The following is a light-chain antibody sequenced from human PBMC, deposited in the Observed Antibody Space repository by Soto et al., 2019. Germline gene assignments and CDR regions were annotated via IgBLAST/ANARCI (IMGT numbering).Light chain of an antibody. Sequence: EIVMTQSPATLSVSPGERATLSCRASQSVSSSYLAWYQKKPGQAPRLLIYGASSRATGIPDRFSASGSGTDFTLTISRLEPEDSAVYYCQQYGSSPTFGGGTKVDIK. CDR3: QQYGSSPT. V-gene: IGKV3-20*01. CDR2: GAS. CDR1: QSVSSSY. J-gene: IGKJ4*01.